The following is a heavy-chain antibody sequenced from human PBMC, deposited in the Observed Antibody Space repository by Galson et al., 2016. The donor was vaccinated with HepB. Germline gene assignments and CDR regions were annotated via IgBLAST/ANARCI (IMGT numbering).Heavy chain of an antibody. J-gene: IGHJ6*03. CDR2: IIPIFGTA. CDR1: GGTFSSYA. Sequence: SVKVSCKASGGTFSSYAIYWVRQAPGQGLEWMGGIIPIFGTANYAQKFQGRVTITADESTSTAYMELSSLRSEDTAIYYCARDHIAVAAMDGWGKGTTVTVSS. CDR3: ARDHIAVAAMDG. V-gene: IGHV1-69*13. D-gene: IGHD6-19*01.